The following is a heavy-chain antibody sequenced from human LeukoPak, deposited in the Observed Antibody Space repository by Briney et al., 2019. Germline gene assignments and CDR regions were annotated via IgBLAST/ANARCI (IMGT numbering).Heavy chain of an antibody. Sequence: GGSLRLSCAAPGFTFSSYSMNWVRQAPGRGLEWAASISSSSSYIYYADSVKGRFTISRDNAKNSLYLQMNSLRAEDTAVYYCARGRAELLSYNWFDPWGQGTLVTVSS. V-gene: IGHV3-21*01. J-gene: IGHJ5*02. CDR2: ISSSSSYI. CDR3: ARGRAELLSYNWFDP. CDR1: GFTFSSYS. D-gene: IGHD1-26*01.